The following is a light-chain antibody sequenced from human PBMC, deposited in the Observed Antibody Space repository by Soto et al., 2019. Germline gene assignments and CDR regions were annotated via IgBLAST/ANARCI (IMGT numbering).Light chain of an antibody. Sequence: EIVMTQSPPSLTVTPGEPASISCRSSQRLLHSNGNNFLDWYLQKPGQSAQLLIYLGFNRAAGVTDRVSGSGAGTDFTLKISRVEAEDVGVYYCMQALQTPYTFGQGTKLEIK. CDR1: QRLLHSNGNNF. CDR3: MQALQTPYT. J-gene: IGKJ2*01. CDR2: LGF. V-gene: IGKV2-28*01.